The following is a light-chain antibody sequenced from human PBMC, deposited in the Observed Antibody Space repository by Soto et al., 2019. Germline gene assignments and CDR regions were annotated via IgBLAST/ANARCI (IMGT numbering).Light chain of an antibody. CDR2: GAS. Sequence: EIVMTQSPATLSVSPGERATLSCRASQSVSSNLAWYQQKPGQAPRLLIYGASTRATGIPARFRGSGSGTEFTLTISSLQSEDFAVYYCQQYNNWPKTFGQGTKVDI. CDR3: QQYNNWPKT. CDR1: QSVSSN. V-gene: IGKV3-15*01. J-gene: IGKJ1*01.